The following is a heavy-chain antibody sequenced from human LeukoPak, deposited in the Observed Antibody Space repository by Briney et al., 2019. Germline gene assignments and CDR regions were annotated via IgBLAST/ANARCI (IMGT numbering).Heavy chain of an antibody. Sequence: SETLSLTCTVSGGSISSYYWCWIRQPPGNGLEWIGYIYYSGSTNYNPSLKSRVTISVDTSKNQFSLKLSSVTAADTAVYYCARAGSLIRSRTFDYWGQGTLVTVSS. CDR1: GGSISSYY. D-gene: IGHD3-10*01. CDR3: ARAGSLIRSRTFDY. J-gene: IGHJ4*02. CDR2: IYYSGST. V-gene: IGHV4-59*12.